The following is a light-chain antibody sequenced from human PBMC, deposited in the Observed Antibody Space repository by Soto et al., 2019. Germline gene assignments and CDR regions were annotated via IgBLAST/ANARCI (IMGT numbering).Light chain of an antibody. J-gene: IGLJ1*01. V-gene: IGLV2-8*01. CDR1: ISDVGGYNY. CDR2: EVN. CDR3: SSYAGSSTYV. Sequence: QSALTQPPSASGSPGQSVTISCTGTISDVGGYNYVAWYQQHPGKAPKLMIYEVNKRPSGVPDRFSGSKSGSTAFLTVSGLQAEDEADYYCSSYAGSSTYVFGTGTKVTVL.